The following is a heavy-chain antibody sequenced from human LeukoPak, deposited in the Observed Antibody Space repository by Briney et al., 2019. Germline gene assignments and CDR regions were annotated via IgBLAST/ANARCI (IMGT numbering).Heavy chain of an antibody. CDR3: AGLGYTDRYYYGMDV. V-gene: IGHV4-30-4*01. Sequence: SQTLSLTCTVSVGSISSGDYYWSWIRQPPGKGLEWIGYIYYSGSTYYNPSLKSRVTISVDTSKNQPSLKLSSVTAADTAVYYCAGLGYTDRYYYGMDVWGKATTVTVSS. CDR2: IYYSGST. J-gene: IGHJ6*04. D-gene: IGHD2-15*01. CDR1: VGSISSGDYY.